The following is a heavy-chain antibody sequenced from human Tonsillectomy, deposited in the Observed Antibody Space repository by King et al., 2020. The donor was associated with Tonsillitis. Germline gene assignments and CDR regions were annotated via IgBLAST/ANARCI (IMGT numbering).Heavy chain of an antibody. J-gene: IGHJ5*02. CDR1: GGSIRSSSYY. V-gene: IGHV4-39*01. CDR2: IYYSGST. D-gene: IGHD3-22*01. Sequence: LQLQESGPGLVKPSETLSLTCSVSGGSIRSSSYYWDWIRQPPGKGLEWTGSIYYSGSTYYNPSLKSRVTISVDTSKNQFSLKLSSVTAADTAVYYCARLVTNYYDSSGYPLGWFDPWGQGTLVTVSS. CDR3: ARLVTNYYDSSGYPLGWFDP.